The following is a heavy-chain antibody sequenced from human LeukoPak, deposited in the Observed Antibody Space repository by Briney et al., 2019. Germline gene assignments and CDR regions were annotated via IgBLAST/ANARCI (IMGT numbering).Heavy chain of an antibody. CDR3: AREGHYYGSGSSLYYFDY. D-gene: IGHD3-10*01. V-gene: IGHV3-48*04. CDR1: GFIFSSYS. Sequence: GGSLRLSCAGSGFIFSSYSLNWVRQAPGKGLEWVSYISSTSSTKYYADSVKGRFTISRDNAKNSLYLQMNSLRAEDTAVYYCAREGHYYGSGSSLYYFDYWGQGTPVTVSS. J-gene: IGHJ4*02. CDR2: ISSTSSTK.